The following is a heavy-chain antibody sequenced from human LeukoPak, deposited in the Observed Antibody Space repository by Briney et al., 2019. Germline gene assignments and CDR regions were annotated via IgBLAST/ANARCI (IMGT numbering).Heavy chain of an antibody. CDR2: INHSGST. V-gene: IGHV4-34*01. CDR3: ARVTMVRGVINFDY. Sequence: PSETLSLTCAVYGGSFSGYYWSRIRQPPGKGLEWIGEINHSGSTNYNPSLKSRVTISVDTSKNQFSLKLSSVTAADTAVYYSARVTMVRGVINFDYWGQGTLVTVSS. D-gene: IGHD3-10*01. J-gene: IGHJ4*02. CDR1: GGSFSGYY.